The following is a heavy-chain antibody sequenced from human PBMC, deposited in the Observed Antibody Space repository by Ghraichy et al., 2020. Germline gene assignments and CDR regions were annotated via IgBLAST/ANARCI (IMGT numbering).Heavy chain of an antibody. J-gene: IGHJ4*02. CDR3: APSDMYYFDY. CDR2: INPNSGGT. V-gene: IGHV1-2*02. Sequence: KVSCKASGYTLTGYSMHWVRQAPGQGLEWMGWINPNSGGTNYAQKFQGRVTMTRDTSISTAYMELSRLRSDDTAVYYCAPSDMYYFDYWGQGTLVTVSS. CDR1: GYTLTGYS.